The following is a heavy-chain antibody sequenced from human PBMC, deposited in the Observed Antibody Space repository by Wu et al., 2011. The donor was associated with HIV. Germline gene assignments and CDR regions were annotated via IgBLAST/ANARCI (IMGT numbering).Heavy chain of an antibody. CDR1: GGTFSSYA. CDR3: ARATGTTSPYYYYYMDV. Sequence: QVQLVQSGAEVKKPGSSVKVSCKASGGTFSSYAISWVRQAPGQGLEWMGRIIPILGTANYAQKFQGRVTITADESTSTAYMELSSLRSEDTAVYYCARATGTTSPYYYYYMDVWGKGTTVTVSS. J-gene: IGHJ6*03. CDR2: IIPILGTA. D-gene: IGHD1-1*01. V-gene: IGHV1-69*11.